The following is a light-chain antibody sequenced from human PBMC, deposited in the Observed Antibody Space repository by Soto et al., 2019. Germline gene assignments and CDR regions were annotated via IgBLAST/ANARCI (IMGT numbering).Light chain of an antibody. Sequence: DIQMPQSPSSVSSSVGDIFTITCRASQGISTWLAWYQQKPGKVPKLLIYAASTLQSGVPSRVSGSGSGTEFTLTISSLQPDDSATYYCQQANSFPVTFGGGTKVEIK. V-gene: IGKV1-12*01. CDR3: QQANSFPVT. CDR1: QGISTW. J-gene: IGKJ4*01. CDR2: AAS.